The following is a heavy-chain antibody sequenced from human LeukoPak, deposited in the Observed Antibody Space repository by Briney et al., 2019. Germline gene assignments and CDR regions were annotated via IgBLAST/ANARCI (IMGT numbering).Heavy chain of an antibody. D-gene: IGHD1-26*01. Sequence: PGGSLRLSCAMSGFTFSNYGIHWVRQAPGKGLEWVAFIRYDGTEQYYVDSVKGRFIISRDNSKNTLYLQMNSLRVEDTAVYYCAKEQVGTAIFDYWGQGTLVTVSS. CDR1: GFTFSNYG. CDR3: AKEQVGTAIFDY. CDR2: IRYDGTEQ. J-gene: IGHJ4*02. V-gene: IGHV3-30*02.